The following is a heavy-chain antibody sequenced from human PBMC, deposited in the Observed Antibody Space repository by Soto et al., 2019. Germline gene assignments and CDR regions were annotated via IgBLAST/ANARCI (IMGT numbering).Heavy chain of an antibody. Sequence: PGGAPRPSRATPGFTFSNPWMSWGRPALGKGMEWVGRSKSKTDGGTTDYAAPVKGRFTISRDDSKNTLYLQMNSLKTEDTAVYYCTTDGRTTHAFDIWGQGTMVTVSS. CDR2: SKSKTDGGTT. J-gene: IGHJ3*02. CDR3: TTDGRTTHAFDI. CDR1: GFTFSNPW. D-gene: IGHD1-1*01. V-gene: IGHV3-15*01.